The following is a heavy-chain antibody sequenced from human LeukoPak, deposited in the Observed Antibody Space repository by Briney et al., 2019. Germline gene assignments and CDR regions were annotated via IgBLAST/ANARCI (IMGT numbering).Heavy chain of an antibody. CDR2: INPNSGGT. Sequence: ASVKVSCKASGYTFTGYYLHWVRQAPGQGLEWMGWINPNSGGTNYAQKFQGRVTMTRDTSISTAYMELSRLRSDDTAVYYCARDTRYTAMGLYYYYGMDVWGQGTTVTVSS. CDR3: ARDTRYTAMGLYYYYGMDV. D-gene: IGHD5-18*01. V-gene: IGHV1-2*02. J-gene: IGHJ6*02. CDR1: GYTFTGYY.